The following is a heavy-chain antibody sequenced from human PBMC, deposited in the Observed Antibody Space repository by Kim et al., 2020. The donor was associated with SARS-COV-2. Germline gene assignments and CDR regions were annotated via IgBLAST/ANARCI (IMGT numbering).Heavy chain of an antibody. Sequence: ASVKVSCKASGYTFTGYYIHWVRQAPGQGLEWMGWINTYSGGTNYAQRFQGRVTVTRDTSITTAYMELSSLRSEDTAVYYCARDAPPYYYDSSGYNNFDYWGQGTLVTVSS. CDR1: GYTFTGYY. CDR3: ARDAPPYYYDSSGYNNFDY. CDR2: INTYSGGT. J-gene: IGHJ4*02. D-gene: IGHD3-22*01. V-gene: IGHV1-2*02.